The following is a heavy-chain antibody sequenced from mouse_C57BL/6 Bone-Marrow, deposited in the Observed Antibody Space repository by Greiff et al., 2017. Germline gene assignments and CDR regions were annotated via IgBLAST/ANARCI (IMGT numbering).Heavy chain of an antibody. Sequence: EVKLVESGGDLVKPGGSLKLSCAASGFTFSSYGMSWVRQTPDKRLEWVATISSGGSYTYYPDSVKGRFTISRDNAKNTLYLQMSSLKSEDTAMYYCARQGGVTTVAYWGQGTLVTVSA. D-gene: IGHD2-2*01. CDR1: GFTFSSYG. CDR3: ARQGGVTTVAY. CDR2: ISSGGSYT. V-gene: IGHV5-6*02. J-gene: IGHJ3*01.